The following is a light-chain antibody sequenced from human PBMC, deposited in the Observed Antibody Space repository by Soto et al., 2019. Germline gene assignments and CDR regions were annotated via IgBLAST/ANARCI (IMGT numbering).Light chain of an antibody. V-gene: IGKV3-20*01. CDR2: GAS. Sequence: EIVLTQSPGTLSLSPGERATLSCRASQSVSSNYLTWYQQKPGQAPRLLIYGASSRATGIPDRFSGSGSGTDFTLTISRLEPEDFVVYYCQHYGSTPPMYTFCQGTKLDIK. J-gene: IGKJ2*01. CDR3: QHYGSTPPMYT. CDR1: QSVSSNY.